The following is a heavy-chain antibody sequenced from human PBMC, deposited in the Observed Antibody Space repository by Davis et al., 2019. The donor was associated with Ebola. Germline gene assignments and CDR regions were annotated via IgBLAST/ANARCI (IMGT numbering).Heavy chain of an antibody. CDR2: INHIGRS. J-gene: IGHJ4*02. V-gene: IGHV4-34*01. CDR3: ARSTRGPVALDH. Sequence: SETLSLTCAVYGGSLRGYYWSWIRQSPGKGLEWMGEINHIGRSNYNPSLQSRVTMSVDTSKNRFSLNVTSVTAADTAVYYCARSTRGPVALDHWGQGSLVSVSS. CDR1: GGSLRGYY. D-gene: IGHD4-23*01.